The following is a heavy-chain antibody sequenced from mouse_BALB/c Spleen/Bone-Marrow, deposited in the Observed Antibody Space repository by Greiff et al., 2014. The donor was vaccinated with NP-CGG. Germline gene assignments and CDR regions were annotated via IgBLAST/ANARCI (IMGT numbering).Heavy chain of an antibody. CDR3: ARQRGGVYYGFFAY. V-gene: IGHV5-6*01. CDR1: GFTFSSYG. D-gene: IGHD1-1*01. Sequence: EVQGVESGGALVKPGGSLKLSCAASGFTFSSYGMSWVRQTPDKRLEWVATISSGDGYTYYPDSVKGRFTISRDNAKNTLYLQMSSLTSEDSAMYHCARQRGGVYYGFFAYWGQGTLVTVSA. J-gene: IGHJ3*01. CDR2: ISSGDGYT.